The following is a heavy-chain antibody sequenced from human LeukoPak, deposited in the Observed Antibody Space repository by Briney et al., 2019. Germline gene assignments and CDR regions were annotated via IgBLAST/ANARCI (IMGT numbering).Heavy chain of an antibody. CDR3: ARGEASVVAGTRGNWFDP. D-gene: IGHD6-19*01. Sequence: PSETLSLTCAVYGGSFSGYYWSWIRQPPGKGLEWIGEINHSGSTNYNPSLKSRVTISVDTSKNQFSLKLSSVTAADTAVYYCARGEASVVAGTRGNWFDPWGQGTLVTVSS. CDR1: GGSFSGYY. CDR2: INHSGST. V-gene: IGHV4-34*01. J-gene: IGHJ5*02.